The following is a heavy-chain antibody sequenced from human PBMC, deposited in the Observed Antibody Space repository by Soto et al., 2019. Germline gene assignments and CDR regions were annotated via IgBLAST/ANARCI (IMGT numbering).Heavy chain of an antibody. CDR1: GGTFSSDA. Sequence: QVQLVQSGAEVKKPGSSVKVSCKASGGTFSSDASTWLRQAPRQGFEWMGGIIPLTTTAIYAQTFQDRVTIDADESTSTVYMELRSLRSEETALYCCETSGWSSENAFGIWGQGTMVAVSS. CDR3: ETSGWSSENAFGI. J-gene: IGHJ3*02. V-gene: IGHV1-69*01. CDR2: IIPLTTTA. D-gene: IGHD3-10*01.